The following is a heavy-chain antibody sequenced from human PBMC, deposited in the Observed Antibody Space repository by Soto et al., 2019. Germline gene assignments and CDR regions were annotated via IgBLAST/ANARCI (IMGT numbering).Heavy chain of an antibody. CDR3: ARREIQGPIDY. CDR2: IYYSGTT. D-gene: IGHD1-26*01. Sequence: QVQLQESGPGLVKPSDTLSLTCAVSGYSISSSNWWGWIRQPPGKGLEWIGYIYYSGTTYYNPSLKSLVTMPLDTSKNQFSLKLTSVTAVDTAVYYCARREIQGPIDYWGQGTLVTVSS. CDR1: GYSISSSNW. J-gene: IGHJ4*02. V-gene: IGHV4-28*01.